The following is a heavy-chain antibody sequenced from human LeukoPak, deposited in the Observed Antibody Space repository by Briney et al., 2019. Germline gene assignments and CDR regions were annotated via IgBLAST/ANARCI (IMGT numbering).Heavy chain of an antibody. D-gene: IGHD2-15*01. Sequence: SETLSPTCTVSGYSISSGYYWGWIRQPPGKGLEWIGSIYHSGSTYYNPSLKSRVTMSIDTSKNQFSLKVNSVTAADTAVYYCASLLGYCSGNRCPSSANYYYYMDVWGKGTTVTVSS. CDR2: IYHSGST. CDR1: GYSISSGYY. CDR3: ASLLGYCSGNRCPSSANYYYYMDV. J-gene: IGHJ6*03. V-gene: IGHV4-38-2*02.